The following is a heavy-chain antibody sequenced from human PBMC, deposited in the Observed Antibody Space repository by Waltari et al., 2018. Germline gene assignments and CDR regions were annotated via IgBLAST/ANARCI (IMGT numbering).Heavy chain of an antibody. J-gene: IGHJ4*02. V-gene: IGHV3-7*03. Sequence: WMGWVRQAPGKGLEWVGNINNDGSEEWFGDSVKGRFTISRDNAKNSMYLQMNSLRVEDTAVYSCARDAARGTIDYWGQGTLVTVSS. CDR2: INNDGSEE. D-gene: IGHD3-16*01. CDR3: ARDAARGTIDY. CDR1: W.